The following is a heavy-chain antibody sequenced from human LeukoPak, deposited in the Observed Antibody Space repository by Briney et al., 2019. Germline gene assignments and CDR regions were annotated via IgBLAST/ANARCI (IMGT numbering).Heavy chain of an antibody. D-gene: IGHD3-3*01. CDR3: ARDKDDFWSGMGGY. Sequence: GGSLRLSCAASGFTFSSYAMHWVRQAPGKGLEWVAVISYDGSNKYYADSVKGRFTISRDNSKNTLYLQMNSLRAEDTAVYYCARDKDDFWSGMGGYWGQGTLVTVS. CDR2: ISYDGSNK. J-gene: IGHJ4*02. V-gene: IGHV3-30-3*01. CDR1: GFTFSSYA.